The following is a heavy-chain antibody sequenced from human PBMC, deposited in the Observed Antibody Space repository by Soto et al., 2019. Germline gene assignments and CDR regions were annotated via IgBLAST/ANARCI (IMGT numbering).Heavy chain of an antibody. D-gene: IGHD3-22*01. CDR2: ISSSSSTI. CDR1: GFTFSSYS. Sequence: GGSLRLSCAASGFTFSSYSMNWVRQAPGKGLEWVSYISSSSSTIYYADSVKGRLTISRDNAKNSLYLQMNSLRDEDTAVYYCARDNDSRNYYYDSSGYKDYWGQGTLVTVSS. J-gene: IGHJ4*02. CDR3: ARDNDSRNYYYDSSGYKDY. V-gene: IGHV3-48*02.